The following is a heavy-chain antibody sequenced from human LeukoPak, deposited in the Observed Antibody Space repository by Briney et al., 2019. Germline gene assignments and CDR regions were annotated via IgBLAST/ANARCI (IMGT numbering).Heavy chain of an antibody. Sequence: GGSLRLSCAASGFTFSSYEMNWVRQAPGKGLEWVSYISSSGSTIYYADSVKGRFTISRDNAKNSLYLQMNSLRAEDTAVYYCARLPTGGSCNDYWGQGTLVTVSS. V-gene: IGHV3-48*03. CDR3: ARLPTGGSCNDY. D-gene: IGHD2-15*01. CDR1: GFTFSSYE. J-gene: IGHJ4*02. CDR2: ISSSGSTI.